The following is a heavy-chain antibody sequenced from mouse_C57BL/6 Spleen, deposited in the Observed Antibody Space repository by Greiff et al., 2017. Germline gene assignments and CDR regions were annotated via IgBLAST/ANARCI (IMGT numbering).Heavy chain of an antibody. CDR1: GFSLTSYG. CDR2: IWGGGST. CDR3: AKHGDGYGSSFYWYFDV. V-gene: IGHV2-9*01. Sequence: QVQLQQSGPGLVAPSQSLSITCTVSGFSLTSYGVDWVRQPPGKGLEWLGVIWGGGSTNYNSALMSRLSISKDNSKSQVFLKMNSLKTDDTAMYYCAKHGDGYGSSFYWYFDVWGTGTTVTVSS. J-gene: IGHJ1*03. D-gene: IGHD1-1*01.